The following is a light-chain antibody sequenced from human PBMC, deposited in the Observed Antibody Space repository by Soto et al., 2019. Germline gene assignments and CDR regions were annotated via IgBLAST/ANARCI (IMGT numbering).Light chain of an antibody. V-gene: IGLV1-44*01. CDR1: SSNIGSNT. Sequence: TQPPSASGTPGQIVAISCSGSSSNIGSNTVTWYQQLPGTAPKLLIYSTSQRSSGVPGRFSGSKSGASASLSISGLQSEDEADYYCAAWDDRLDVYVFGTGTKVTVL. CDR2: STS. J-gene: IGLJ1*01. CDR3: AAWDDRLDVYV.